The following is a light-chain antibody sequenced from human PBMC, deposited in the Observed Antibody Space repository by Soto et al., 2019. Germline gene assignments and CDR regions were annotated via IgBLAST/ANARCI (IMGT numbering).Light chain of an antibody. CDR3: AAWDDSLSPHVL. Sequence: QSVLAQPPPASGTPGQRVTLSCSGNSSQTGSNYVSWYPQPPGTAPKLLIYRNNQRPSGVPDRFSGSKSGTSASLAISGLRSEDEADYYCAAWDDSLSPHVLFGGGTKVTVL. V-gene: IGLV1-47*01. CDR2: RNN. CDR1: SSQTGSNY. J-gene: IGLJ2*01.